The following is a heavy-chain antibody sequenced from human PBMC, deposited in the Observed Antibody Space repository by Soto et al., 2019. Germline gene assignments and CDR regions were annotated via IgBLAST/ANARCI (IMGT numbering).Heavy chain of an antibody. D-gene: IGHD3-3*02. CDR2: IFYLGSS. Sequence: SVTLSHTCTVDGDYLRSSDFYLGWVRQPPGKGLEWIGSIFYLGSSYYNPSLKSRVTMSVDTSKNQFSLRLRSVTAADTALYFCARHSLALRKNNWFDPWGQGIMVTISS. V-gene: IGHV4-39*01. J-gene: IGHJ5*02. CDR3: ARHSLALRKNNWFDP. CDR1: GDYLRSSDFY.